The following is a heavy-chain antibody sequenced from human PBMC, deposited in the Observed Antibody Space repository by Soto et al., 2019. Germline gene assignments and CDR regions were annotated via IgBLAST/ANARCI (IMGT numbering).Heavy chain of an antibody. J-gene: IGHJ6*02. Sequence: GGCLRLSXAASGFTFRTHGMHWVRQAPGKGLDWVAVISYEGSNKYYADSVKGRFTTSRDNSKNTLYLEMNSLRAEDTAVYYCAKERRDYSSCHYKYFFYGLDVWGQGTTVTVSS. V-gene: IGHV3-30*18. CDR1: GFTFRTHG. D-gene: IGHD5-12*01. CDR3: AKERRDYSSCHYKYFFYGLDV. CDR2: ISYEGSNK.